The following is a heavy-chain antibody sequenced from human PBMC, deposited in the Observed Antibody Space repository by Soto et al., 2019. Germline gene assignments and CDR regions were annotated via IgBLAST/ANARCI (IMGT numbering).Heavy chain of an antibody. CDR3: AKEGRYCSSTSCYYHWFDP. V-gene: IGHV3-23*01. D-gene: IGHD2-2*01. CDR2: ISGSGGST. CDR1: GFTFSSYA. Sequence: GGSLRLSCAASGFTFSSYAMSWVRQAPGKGLEWVSAISGSGGSTYYADSVKGRFTISRDNSKNTLYLQMNSLRAEDTAVYYCAKEGRYCSSTSCYYHWFDPWGQGTLVTV. J-gene: IGHJ5*02.